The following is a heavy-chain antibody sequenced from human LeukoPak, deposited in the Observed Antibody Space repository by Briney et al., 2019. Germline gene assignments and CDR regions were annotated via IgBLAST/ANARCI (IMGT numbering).Heavy chain of an antibody. Sequence: SETLSLTCVVSGGSLSTHHWSWIRQPPGKGLEWIGYIYYSGSTNYNPSLKSRVTISVDTSKNQFSLKLSSVTAADTAVYYCARSHYGDRIDYWGQGTLVTVSS. CDR2: IYYSGST. J-gene: IGHJ4*02. CDR1: GGSLSTHH. CDR3: ARSHYGDRIDY. D-gene: IGHD4-17*01. V-gene: IGHV4-59*11.